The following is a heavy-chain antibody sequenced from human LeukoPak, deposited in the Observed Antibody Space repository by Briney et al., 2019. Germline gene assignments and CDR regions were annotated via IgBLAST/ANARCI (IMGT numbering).Heavy chain of an antibody. Sequence: PGGSLRLSCAASGFSFSSYALTWVRQAPGTGLEWVSTISGSGGSTDYADSVKGRFTISRDNSKNTLYLQMNSLRADDTAIYYCARANYDRTGYPTFFDSWGQGTLVTVSS. V-gene: IGHV3-23*01. CDR1: GFSFSSYA. D-gene: IGHD3-22*01. J-gene: IGHJ4*02. CDR2: ISGSGGST. CDR3: ARANYDRTGYPTFFDS.